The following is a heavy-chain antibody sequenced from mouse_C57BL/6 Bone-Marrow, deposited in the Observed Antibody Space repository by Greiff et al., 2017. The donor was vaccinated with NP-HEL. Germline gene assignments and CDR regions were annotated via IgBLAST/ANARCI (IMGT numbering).Heavy chain of an antibody. Sequence: EVKLVESGGGLVKPGGSLKLSCAASGFTFSDYGMHWVRQAPEKGLEWVAYISSGSSTIYYADTVKGRFTISGATAKNTLFLQMTSLRSEDTAMYYCARRYRGLYYYAMDYWGQGTSVTVSS. CDR1: GFTFSDYG. CDR2: ISSGSSTI. V-gene: IGHV5-17*01. CDR3: ARRYRGLYYYAMDY. D-gene: IGHD2-12*01. J-gene: IGHJ4*01.